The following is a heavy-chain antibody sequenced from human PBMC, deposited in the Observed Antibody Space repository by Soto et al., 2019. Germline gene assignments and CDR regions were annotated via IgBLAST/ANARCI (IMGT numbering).Heavy chain of an antibody. D-gene: IGHD2-8*02. Sequence: PSETLSLTCAVSGGSFSSGCYSWSWLRQPPGTGLEWIGEINHSGSTNYNPSLKSRVTISVDTSKNQFSLKLTSVTAADTAVYYCARDKITGLFDYWGQGTLVTVSS. J-gene: IGHJ4*02. V-gene: IGHV4-34*01. CDR2: INHSGST. CDR3: ARDKITGLFDY. CDR1: GGSFSSGCYS.